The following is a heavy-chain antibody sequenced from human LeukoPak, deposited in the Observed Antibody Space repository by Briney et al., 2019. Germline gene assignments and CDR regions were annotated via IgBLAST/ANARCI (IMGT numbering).Heavy chain of an antibody. CDR2: IYTSGST. CDR3: ARGRGGSWYFFDY. Sequence: SETLSLTCTVSGGSISSNYWSWIRQPAGEGLEWVGRIYTSGSTNYNPSLTSRVTISVDTSKNKFSLKLSSVTAADTAVYYCARGRGGSWYFFDYWGQGTLVTVSS. CDR1: GGSISSNY. V-gene: IGHV4-4*07. J-gene: IGHJ4*02. D-gene: IGHD6-13*01.